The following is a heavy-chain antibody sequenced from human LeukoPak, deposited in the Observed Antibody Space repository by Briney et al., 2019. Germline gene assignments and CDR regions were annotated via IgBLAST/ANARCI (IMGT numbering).Heavy chain of an antibody. J-gene: IGHJ4*02. CDR3: ARVGGWELLSY. V-gene: IGHV1-46*01. D-gene: IGHD1-26*01. CDR1: GYTFTSYY. CDR2: INPSGGST. Sequence: GASVKVSCKASGYTFTSYYMHWVRQAPGQGLEWMGIINPSGGSTSYAQELQGRVTMTTDTSTSTAYMELRSLRSDDTAVYYCARVGGWELLSYWGQGTLVTVSS.